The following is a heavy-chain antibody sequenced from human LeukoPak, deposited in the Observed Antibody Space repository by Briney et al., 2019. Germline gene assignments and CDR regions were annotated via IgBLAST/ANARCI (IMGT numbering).Heavy chain of an antibody. CDR3: ARGRGTSGYYYFDY. CDR2: INPSGGST. D-gene: IGHD3-10*01. J-gene: IGHJ4*02. V-gene: IGHV1-46*01. Sequence: ASVKVSCKASGYTFTSHYMYWVRQAPGQGLEWMGMINPSGGSTGCAQKFQGRVTMTRDTSTSTVYMELTNLRSEDTAVYYCARGRGTSGYYYFDYWGQGILVTVSS. CDR1: GYTFTSHY.